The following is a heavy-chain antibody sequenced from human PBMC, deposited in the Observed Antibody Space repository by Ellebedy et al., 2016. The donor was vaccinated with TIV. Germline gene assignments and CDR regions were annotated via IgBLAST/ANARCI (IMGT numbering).Heavy chain of an antibody. CDR1: ENSFTRSW. Sequence: GESLKISCKGSENSFTRSWIGWVRQMPGKGLEWMWIIYPGDSDTRYSPSFQGRVTISVDKSISTAYLQWSSLKASDTAMYYCARLGHYESSGSWYYFDYWGQGTLVTVSS. V-gene: IGHV5-51*01. J-gene: IGHJ4*02. CDR3: ARLGHYESSGSWYYFDY. D-gene: IGHD3-22*01. CDR2: IYPGDSDT.